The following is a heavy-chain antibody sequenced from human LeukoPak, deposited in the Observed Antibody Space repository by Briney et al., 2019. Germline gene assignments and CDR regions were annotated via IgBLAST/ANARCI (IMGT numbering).Heavy chain of an antibody. CDR3: ARGGPPCGSSTSCYGGGSDAFDI. CDR2: ISSSGSTI. Sequence: GGSLRLSCAASGFTFSDYYMSWIRQAPGKGLEWVSYISSSGSTIYYADSVKGRFTISRDNAKNSLYLQMNSLRAEDTAVYYCARGGPPCGSSTSCYGGGSDAFDIWGQGTMVTVSS. V-gene: IGHV3-11*01. CDR1: GFTFSDYY. J-gene: IGHJ3*02. D-gene: IGHD2-2*01.